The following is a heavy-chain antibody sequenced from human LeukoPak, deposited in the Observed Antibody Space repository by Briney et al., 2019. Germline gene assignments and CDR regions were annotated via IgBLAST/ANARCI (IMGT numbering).Heavy chain of an antibody. CDR2: MNPNSGST. CDR1: GYTFTSYD. V-gene: IGHV1-8*01. CDR3: ARGWNRYYYDSSGYYPFDY. J-gene: IGHJ4*02. D-gene: IGHD3-22*01. Sequence: GASVKVSCKASGYTFTSYDINWVRQATGQGLEWMGWMNPNSGSTGYAQKFQGRVTMTRNTSISTAYMELSGLRSEDTAVYYCARGWNRYYYDSSGYYPFDYWGQGTLVTVSS.